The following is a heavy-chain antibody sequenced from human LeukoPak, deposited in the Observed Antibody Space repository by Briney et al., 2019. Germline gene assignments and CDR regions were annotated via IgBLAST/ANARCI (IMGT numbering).Heavy chain of an antibody. V-gene: IGHV3-48*02. CDR1: GFAFSSDS. CDR3: ARDLTSVPTR. J-gene: IGHJ4*02. D-gene: IGHD4-17*01. CDR2: ISSSGNTK. Sequence: AGGSLRLSCAGSGFAFSSDSMNWVRQAPGKGLEWVSYISSSGNTKHYVDSVKGRFTISRDNAKNSVYLQMNSLRNEDTAVYYCARDLTSVPTRWGQGTLVTDCS.